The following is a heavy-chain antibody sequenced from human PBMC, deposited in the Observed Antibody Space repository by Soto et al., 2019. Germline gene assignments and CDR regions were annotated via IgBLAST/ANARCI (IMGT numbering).Heavy chain of an antibody. CDR1: GYTFTSYD. D-gene: IGHD1-1*01. V-gene: IGHV1-8*01. J-gene: IGHJ6*02. CDR2: MNPNSGNT. CDR3: ARATTASGMDV. Sequence: QVQLVQSGAEVKKPGASVKVSRKASGYTFTSYDINWVRQATGQGLEWMGWMNPNSGNTGYAQKFQGRVTMTRNTSLSTADMEPSSLRSCVTAVYDCARATTASGMDVWGQGTTVPVSS.